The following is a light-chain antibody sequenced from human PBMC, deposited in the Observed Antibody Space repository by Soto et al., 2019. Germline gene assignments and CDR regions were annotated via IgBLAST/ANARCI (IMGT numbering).Light chain of an antibody. CDR3: QNYNRAPWT. J-gene: IGKJ1*01. Sequence: DIQMTQSPSSLSASVGDRVTITCRASEDLSNHLAWYQQKPGKVPKLLIYGASTLQSGVPSRFSGSGSGTDFTLTISSLQTEDVATYYCQNYNRAPWTFGQGTKVESK. CDR1: EDLSNH. CDR2: GAS. V-gene: IGKV1-27*01.